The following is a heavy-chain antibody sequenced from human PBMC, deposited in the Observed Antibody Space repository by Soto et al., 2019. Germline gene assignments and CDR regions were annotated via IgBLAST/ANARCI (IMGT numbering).Heavy chain of an antibody. CDR1: GFTFSSYA. CDR2: ISGSGGST. V-gene: IGHV3-23*01. J-gene: IGHJ4*02. D-gene: IGHD1-26*01. Sequence: EVQLLESGGGLVQPGGSLRLSCAASGFTFSSYAMSWFRQAPGKGLEWVSAISGSGGSTYYADSVKGRFTISRDNSKNTLYLKMNSLSAEDTAVYYCAKGGAWELLPFDYWGQGALVTVSS. CDR3: AKGGAWELLPFDY.